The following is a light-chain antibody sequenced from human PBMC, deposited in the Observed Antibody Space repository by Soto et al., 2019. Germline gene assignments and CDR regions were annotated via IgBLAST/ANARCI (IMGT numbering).Light chain of an antibody. CDR1: ASNLGAKYA. CDR3: QSYDTTLSGLV. J-gene: IGLJ3*02. CDR2: DNI. Sequence: QSVLTQPPSVSGAPGQRVTISCTGRASNLGAKYAVHWYQHLPGTAPKLLIYDNIHRPSGVPDRFSGSKSDTSASLAITGLQAEDEADYYCQSYDTTLSGLVFGGGTKLTVL. V-gene: IGLV1-40*01.